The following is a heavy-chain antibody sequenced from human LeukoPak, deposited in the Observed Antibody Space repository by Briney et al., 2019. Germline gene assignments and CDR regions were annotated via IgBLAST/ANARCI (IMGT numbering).Heavy chain of an antibody. Sequence: PGGSLRLSCAASGFTFSNYNMNWVRRPPGKGLQWVSYISSSSNIMYYADSVKGRFTISRDNAKNSLFLQMNSLRAEDTAVYYCARDFAREFTIDYWGQGTLVTVSS. D-gene: IGHD3-10*01. J-gene: IGHJ4*02. CDR1: GFTFSNYN. CDR2: ISSSSNIM. CDR3: ARDFAREFTIDY. V-gene: IGHV3-48*01.